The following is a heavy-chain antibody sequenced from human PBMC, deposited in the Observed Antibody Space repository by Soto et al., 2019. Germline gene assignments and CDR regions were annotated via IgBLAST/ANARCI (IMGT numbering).Heavy chain of an antibody. Sequence: QVQLVESGGGVVQPGRSLRLSCEASGFTFSTYGMHWVRQAPGKGLEWVAVISYDGSNKCYADSVKGRFTISRDNSKTTLYLQMNSLRPEDTAMYYCAKVTSSSDYGFPSDPWGQGTLVTVSS. CDR1: GFTFSTYG. V-gene: IGHV3-30*18. CDR3: AKVTSSSDYGFPSDP. J-gene: IGHJ5*02. D-gene: IGHD4-17*01. CDR2: ISYDGSNK.